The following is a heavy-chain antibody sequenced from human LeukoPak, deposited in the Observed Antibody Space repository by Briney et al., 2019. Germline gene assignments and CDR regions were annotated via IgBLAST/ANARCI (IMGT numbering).Heavy chain of an antibody. Sequence: GYLSLSCPASGFTFSSYAMSWVRQAPGNGLEWVSAISGSGGSTYYADSVQARFTISRDNSKNTLYLQMKSRRAEDTAVYYCAKAPDPVSWYYDILTGYYPYWGQGTLVTVSS. CDR3: AKAPDPVSWYYDILTGYYPY. D-gene: IGHD3-9*01. V-gene: IGHV3-23*01. CDR2: ISGSGGST. J-gene: IGHJ4*02. CDR1: GFTFSSYA.